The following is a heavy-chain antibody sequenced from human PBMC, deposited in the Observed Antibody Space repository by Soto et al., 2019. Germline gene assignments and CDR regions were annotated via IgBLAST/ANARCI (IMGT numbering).Heavy chain of an antibody. V-gene: IGHV4-34*01. CDR2: INHSGST. D-gene: IGHD2-2*01. J-gene: IGHJ5*02. CDR1: GGSFSGYY. Sequence: SETLSLTCAVYGGSFSGYYWSWIRQPPGKGLEWIGEINHSGSTNYNPSLKSRDTISVDTSKNQFSLKLSSVTAADTAVYYCARNLGYCSSTSGYHSNWFDPWGQGTPVTVSS. CDR3: ARNLGYCSSTSGYHSNWFDP.